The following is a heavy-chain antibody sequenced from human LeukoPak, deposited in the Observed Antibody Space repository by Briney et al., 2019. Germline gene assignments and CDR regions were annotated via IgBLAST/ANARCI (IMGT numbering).Heavy chain of an antibody. CDR1: GGSLSSGSYY. CDR2: IYYSGST. J-gene: IGHJ5*02. V-gene: IGHV4-61*01. Sequence: SETLSLTCTVSGGSLSSGSYYWGWIRQPPGRGREWIGYIYYSGSTNYNPSLKSRVTISVDTSKNQFSLKLSSVTAADTAVYYCARDSSSTFSPWGQGTLVTVSS. D-gene: IGHD2-2*01. CDR3: ARDSSSTFSP.